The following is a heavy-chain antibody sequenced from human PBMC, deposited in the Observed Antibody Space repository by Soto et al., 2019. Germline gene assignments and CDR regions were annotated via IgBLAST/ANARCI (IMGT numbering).Heavy chain of an antibody. CDR3: ARQEGHIEPMIGEFDF. V-gene: IGHV1-18*01. J-gene: IGHJ4*02. D-gene: IGHD3-10*02. Sequence: VPLVQSGPEVKKPGASVMLSCKASGYTFTTYGVRWVRQAPGLGLEWMGWISAYNGNTNYAQKFHGRVTMTTDASANTAYLELRSLRSDDTAVYYCARQEGHIEPMIGEFDFWGQGTLVTVSS. CDR2: ISAYNGNT. CDR1: GYTFTTYG.